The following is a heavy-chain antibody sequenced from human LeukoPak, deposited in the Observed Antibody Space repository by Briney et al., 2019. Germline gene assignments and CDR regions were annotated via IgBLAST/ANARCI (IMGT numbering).Heavy chain of an antibody. V-gene: IGHV3-23*01. CDR3: VKGRISEDGLDF. CDR2: ISSSGNT. Sequence: GGSLRLSCAASGFTFSRPAMTWVRQTPGKGLDWVSSISSSGNTYYADSVKGRFTISRDNSKNMLYLQMNSLRAEDTAVYYCVKGRISEDGLDFWGQGTLVTVSS. D-gene: IGHD6-13*01. CDR1: GFTFSRPA. J-gene: IGHJ4*02.